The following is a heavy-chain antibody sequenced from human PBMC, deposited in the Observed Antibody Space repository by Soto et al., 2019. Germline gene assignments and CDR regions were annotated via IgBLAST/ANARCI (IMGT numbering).Heavy chain of an antibody. CDR3: ARTNYGALFDY. D-gene: IGHD1-7*01. V-gene: IGHV4-31*03. J-gene: IGHJ4*02. CDR2: IYYSGST. Sequence: QVQLQESGPGLVKPSQTLSLTCTVSGGSISSGGYYWSWIRQHPGKGLEWIGYIYYSGSTYYNPSLRRRVTISVDTSKNQFSLKLSSVTAADTAVYYCARTNYGALFDYWGQGTLVTVSS. CDR1: GGSISSGGYY.